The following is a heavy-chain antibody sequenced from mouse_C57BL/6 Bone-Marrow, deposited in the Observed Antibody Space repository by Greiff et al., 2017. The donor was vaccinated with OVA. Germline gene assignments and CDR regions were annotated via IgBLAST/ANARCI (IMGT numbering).Heavy chain of an antibody. CDR3: ARAAYYSNWRFAY. Sequence: EVQLQQSGPELVKPGASVKISCKASGYSFTDYNMNWVKQSNGKSLEWIGVINPNYGTTSYNQKFKGKATSTVDQSSSTAYMQLNSLTSEDSAVYYGARAAYYSNWRFAYWGQGTLVTVSA. D-gene: IGHD2-5*01. J-gene: IGHJ3*01. CDR2: INPNYGTT. CDR1: GYSFTDYN. V-gene: IGHV1-39*01.